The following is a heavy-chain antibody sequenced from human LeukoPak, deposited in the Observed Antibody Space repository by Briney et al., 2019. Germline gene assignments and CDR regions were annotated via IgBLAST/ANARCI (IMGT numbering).Heavy chain of an antibody. V-gene: IGHV3-21*01. Sequence: GGSLRLSCAASGFTFSSYSMNWVRQAPGKGLEWVSSISSSSSYIYYADSVKGRFTISRDNAKNSLYLQMNSLRAEDTAVYYCARYYSEYYYYYYMDVWGKGTTGTVSS. CDR2: ISSSSSYI. J-gene: IGHJ6*03. CDR3: ARYYSEYYYYYYMDV. D-gene: IGHD2/OR15-2a*01. CDR1: GFTFSSYS.